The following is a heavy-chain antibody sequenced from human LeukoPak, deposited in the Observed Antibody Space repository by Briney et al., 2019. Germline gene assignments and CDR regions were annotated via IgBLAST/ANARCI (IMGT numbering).Heavy chain of an antibody. D-gene: IGHD6-19*01. CDR2: ISYDGSNK. Sequence: GGSLRLSCAASGFTFSSYGMHWVSQAPGKGLEWVAVISYDGSNKYYADSVKGRFTISRDNSKNTLYLQMNSLRAEDTAVYYCAKDRYSSGPKYFQHWGQGTLVTVSS. CDR3: AKDRYSSGPKYFQH. V-gene: IGHV3-30*18. CDR1: GFTFSSYG. J-gene: IGHJ1*01.